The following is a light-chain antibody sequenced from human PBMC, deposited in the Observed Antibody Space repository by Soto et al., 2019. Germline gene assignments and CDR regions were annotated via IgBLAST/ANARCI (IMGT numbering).Light chain of an antibody. CDR3: QQYYTAPYT. CDR2: WAS. Sequence: DIVMTQSPDSLAVSLGEGATINCKSSQSVLYSSNNKNYLAWYQQKPGQPPKLLIYWASTRESGVPDRFSGSGSGTDFTLTVSSLQAEDVAVYYGQQYYTAPYTFGQGTKLEIK. J-gene: IGKJ2*01. CDR1: QSVLYSSNNKNY. V-gene: IGKV4-1*01.